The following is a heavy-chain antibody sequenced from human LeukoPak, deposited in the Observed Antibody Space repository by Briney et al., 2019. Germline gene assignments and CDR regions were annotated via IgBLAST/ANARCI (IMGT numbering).Heavy chain of an antibody. CDR1: GFTFSRYA. D-gene: IGHD1-26*01. CDR3: ARDWAVGSWSDYGLDV. J-gene: IGHJ6*02. CDR2: ISGSGGST. V-gene: IGHV3-23*01. Sequence: GGSLRLSCAASGFTFSRYAMGWVRQAPGKGLKWVSAISGSGGSTYYADSVKGRFSISRDNSNKMLYLQMNSLRPEDTAVYYCARDWAVGSWSDYGLDVWGQGTTVIVSS.